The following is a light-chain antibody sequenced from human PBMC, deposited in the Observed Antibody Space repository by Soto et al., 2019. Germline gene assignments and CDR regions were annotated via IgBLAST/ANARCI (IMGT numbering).Light chain of an antibody. V-gene: IGKV3-20*01. Sequence: EIVMTQSPATLSVSPGERATLSCRASQSVGSNLAWYQQKPGQAPRLLVFGASSRVLGIPDRFSGSGSGTDFTLTISRLEPEDFAVYYCHHYGSSPLTFGQGTRLEI. J-gene: IGKJ5*01. CDR3: HHYGSSPLT. CDR1: QSVGSN. CDR2: GAS.